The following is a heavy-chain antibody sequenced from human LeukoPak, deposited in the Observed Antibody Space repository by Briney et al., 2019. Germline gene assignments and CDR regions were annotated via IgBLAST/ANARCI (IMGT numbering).Heavy chain of an antibody. CDR2: ISSSSSYI. CDR3: ARDLGYSSSWKTYDWFDP. CDR1: GFTFGSYS. Sequence: PGGSLRLSCAASGFTFGSYSMNWVRQAPGKGLEWVSSISSSSSYIYYADSVKGRFTISRDNAKNSLYLQMNSLRAEDTAVYYCARDLGYSSSWKTYDWFDPWGQGTLVTVSS. D-gene: IGHD6-13*01. J-gene: IGHJ5*02. V-gene: IGHV3-21*01.